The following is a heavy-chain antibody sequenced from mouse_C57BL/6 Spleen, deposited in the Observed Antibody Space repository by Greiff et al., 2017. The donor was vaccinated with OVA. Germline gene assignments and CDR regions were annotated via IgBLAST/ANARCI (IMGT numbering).Heavy chain of an antibody. CDR3: ARRELRSYWYFDV. CDR2: ISSGSSTI. D-gene: IGHD1-1*01. Sequence: DVMLVESGGGLVKPGGSLKLSCAASGFTFSDYGMHWVRQAPEKGLEWVAYISSGSSTIYYADTVKGRFTISRDNAKNTLFLQMTSLRSEDTAMYYCARRELRSYWYFDVWGTGTTVTVSS. V-gene: IGHV5-17*01. J-gene: IGHJ1*03. CDR1: GFTFSDYG.